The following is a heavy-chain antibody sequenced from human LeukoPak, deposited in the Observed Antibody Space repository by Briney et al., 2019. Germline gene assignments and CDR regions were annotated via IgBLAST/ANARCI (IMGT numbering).Heavy chain of an antibody. CDR1: GFTFSSYW. J-gene: IGHJ6*03. CDR2: ISSDGSST. D-gene: IGHD1-26*01. V-gene: IGHV3-74*01. CDR3: AKGRGWEASYYYYYMDV. Sequence: QPGGSPRLSCAASGFTFSSYWMHWVRQAPGKGLVWVSRISSDGSSTSYADSVKGRFTISRDNSKNTLYLQMNSLRAEDTAVYYCAKGRGWEASYYYYYMDVWGKGTTVTISS.